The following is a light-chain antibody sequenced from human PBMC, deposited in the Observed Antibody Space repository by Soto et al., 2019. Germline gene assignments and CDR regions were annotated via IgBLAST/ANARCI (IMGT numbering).Light chain of an antibody. J-gene: IGKJ1*01. CDR1: QSINTW. CDR2: DVS. V-gene: IGKV1-5*01. Sequence: DIQMTQSPSTVSASVGDRITITCRASQSINTWLAWYRQRPGEAPQLLIYDVSTLAMGVPARFSGSGSGTDFTLSISRLQADAFATFYCQQYQTYSRTFGQGTKVEVK. CDR3: QQYQTYSRT.